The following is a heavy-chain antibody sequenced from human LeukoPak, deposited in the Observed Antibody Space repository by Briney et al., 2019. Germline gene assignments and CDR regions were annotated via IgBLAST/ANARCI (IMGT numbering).Heavy chain of an antibody. J-gene: IGHJ3*02. V-gene: IGHV4-59*01. D-gene: IGHD3-22*01. CDR2: IYYSGST. CDR3: ARSITMIVVVPSI. Sequence: SETLSLTCAVYGGSFGGYYWSWIRQPPGKGLEWIGYIYYSGSTNYNPSLKSRVTISVDTSKNQFSLKLSSVTAADTAVYYCARSITMIVVVPSIWGQGTMVTVSS. CDR1: GGSFGGYY.